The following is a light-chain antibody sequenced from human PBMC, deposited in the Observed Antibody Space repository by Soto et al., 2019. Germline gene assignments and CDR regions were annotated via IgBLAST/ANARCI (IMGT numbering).Light chain of an antibody. CDR3: QQRGNWPVT. CDR1: QSVSSY. V-gene: IGKV3-11*01. Sequence: EIVLTQSPATLSLSPGERVTLSCRASQSVSSYFAWYQQKPGQAPRLLIYDASNRATGIPARFSGSGSGIDFTLTISSLEPDDFAVYYCQQRGNWPVTFGQGTRVDIK. J-gene: IGKJ1*01. CDR2: DAS.